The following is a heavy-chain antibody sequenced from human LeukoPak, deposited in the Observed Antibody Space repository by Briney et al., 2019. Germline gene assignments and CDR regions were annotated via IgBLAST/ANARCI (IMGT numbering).Heavy chain of an antibody. CDR1: GYTFSGYY. Sequence: ASVKVSCKPSGYTFSGYYIHWGRQAPGQGLEWMGWINTKSGGINYAQKFQGRVTMTRDTSISTAYMELSTLGSDDTAVYYCSRGEACTSTRCLYYYYMDVWGKGTTVTVSS. J-gene: IGHJ6*03. CDR3: SRGEACTSTRCLYYYYMDV. D-gene: IGHD2-2*01. CDR2: INTKSGGI. V-gene: IGHV1-2*02.